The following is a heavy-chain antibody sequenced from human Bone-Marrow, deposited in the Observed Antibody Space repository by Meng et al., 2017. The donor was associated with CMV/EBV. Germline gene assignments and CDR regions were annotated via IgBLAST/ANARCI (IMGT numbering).Heavy chain of an antibody. CDR2: INPNSGGT. J-gene: IGHJ6*02. Sequence: ASVKVSCKASGYTFTGYYMHWVRQAPGQGLEWMGWINPNSGGTNYAQKFQGRVTMTRDTSISTAYMELSRLRSDDTAVYYCAREGRLVLGYYGMDVWGQGPAVTVSS. CDR3: AREGRLVLGYYGMDV. V-gene: IGHV1-2*02. CDR1: GYTFTGYY. D-gene: IGHD6-6*01.